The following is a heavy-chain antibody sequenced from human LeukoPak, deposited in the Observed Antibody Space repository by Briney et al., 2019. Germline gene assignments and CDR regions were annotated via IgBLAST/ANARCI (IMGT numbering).Heavy chain of an antibody. Sequence: SETLSLTCTVSGGSISSYYWSWIRQPPGKGLEWIGYIYYSGSTNYNPSLKSRVTMSVDTSKNQFSLKLSSVTAADTAVYYCAREAGSSTSCYFDYWGQGTLVTVSS. D-gene: IGHD2-2*01. CDR2: IYYSGST. CDR3: AREAGSSTSCYFDY. V-gene: IGHV4-59*01. J-gene: IGHJ4*02. CDR1: GGSISSYY.